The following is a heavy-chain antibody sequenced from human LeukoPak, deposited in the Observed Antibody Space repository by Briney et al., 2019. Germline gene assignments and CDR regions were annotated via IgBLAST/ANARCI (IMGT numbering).Heavy chain of an antibody. J-gene: IGHJ6*02. D-gene: IGHD2-2*01. Sequence: GGSLRLSCAASGFTFSSYAMSWVRQAPGKGLEWVSAISGSGGSTYYADSVKGRFTISRDNSKNTLYLQMNSLRAEDTAVYYCAKDSAAHHYCYGMDVWGQGTTVTVSS. CDR2: ISGSGGST. V-gene: IGHV3-23*01. CDR3: AKDSAAHHYCYGMDV. CDR1: GFTFSSYA.